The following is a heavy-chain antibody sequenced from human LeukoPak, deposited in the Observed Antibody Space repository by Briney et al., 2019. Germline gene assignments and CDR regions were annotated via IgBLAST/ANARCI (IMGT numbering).Heavy chain of an antibody. Sequence: GGSLRLSCTASGFTFSNYWIHWVRQPPGKGLVWVSRINNDGGGTIYADSVRGRFTISRDNAKNTLYLQMNSLGAEDTAVYYCAELGITMIGGVWGKGTTVTISS. V-gene: IGHV3-74*01. CDR1: GFTFSNYW. D-gene: IGHD3-10*02. CDR3: AELGITMIGGV. J-gene: IGHJ6*04. CDR2: INNDGGGT.